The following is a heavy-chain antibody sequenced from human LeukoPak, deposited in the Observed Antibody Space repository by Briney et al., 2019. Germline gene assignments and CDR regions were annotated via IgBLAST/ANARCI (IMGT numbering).Heavy chain of an antibody. Sequence: PGRSLRLSCAASGXTFSSYGMHWVRQAPGKGLEWVAVIWYDGSNKYYADSVKGRFTISRDNSKNTLYLQMNSLRVEDTAVYYCARDRAQDAFDIWGQGTMVTVSS. V-gene: IGHV3-33*01. D-gene: IGHD3-10*01. CDR3: ARDRAQDAFDI. J-gene: IGHJ3*02. CDR1: GXTFSSYG. CDR2: IWYDGSNK.